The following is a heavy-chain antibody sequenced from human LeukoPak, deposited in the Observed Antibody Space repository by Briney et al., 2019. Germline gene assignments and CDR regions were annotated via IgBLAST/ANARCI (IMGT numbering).Heavy chain of an antibody. CDR1: GFTFSNHG. CDR2: VTHDGNHK. V-gene: IGHV3-33*05. CDR3: ARGSCSGGNCPYDY. D-gene: IGHD2-15*01. Sequence: GGSLRLSCAASGFTFSNHGMNWVRQAPGKGLEWVAVVTHDGNHKRYADSVKGRFTISRDNSKNTLYLQMHSLRVEDTAVFYCARGSCSGGNCPYDYWGQGSLVTVSS. J-gene: IGHJ4*02.